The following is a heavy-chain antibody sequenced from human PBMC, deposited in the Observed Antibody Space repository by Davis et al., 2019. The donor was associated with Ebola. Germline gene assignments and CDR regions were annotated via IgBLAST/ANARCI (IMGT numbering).Heavy chain of an antibody. CDR1: GFIFRNYV. V-gene: IGHV3-23*01. CDR3: VKDSSNIWFDI. J-gene: IGHJ3*02. D-gene: IGHD2/OR15-2a*01. CDR2: FGTVGDT. Sequence: GRSLRLSCETSGFIFRNYVMSWVRQAPGKGLEWVSTFGTVGDTYYADSVKGRFAMSRDNSRGTLYLQMNSLRVEDSAIYYCVKDSSNIWFDIWGQGTLVTVSS.